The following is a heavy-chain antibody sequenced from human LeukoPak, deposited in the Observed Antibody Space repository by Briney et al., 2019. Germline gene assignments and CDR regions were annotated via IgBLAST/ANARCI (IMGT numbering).Heavy chain of an antibody. CDR1: GYTFTSYG. CDR2: ISAYNGNT. V-gene: IGHV1-18*01. Sequence: GASVKVSCMASGYTFTSYGISWVRQAPGQGLEWMGWISAYNGNTNYAQKLQGRVTMTTDTSTSTAYMELRSLRSDDTAVYYCARPRGDYCSSTSCYPTNWFDPWGQGTLVTVSS. J-gene: IGHJ5*02. D-gene: IGHD2-2*01. CDR3: ARPRGDYCSSTSCYPTNWFDP.